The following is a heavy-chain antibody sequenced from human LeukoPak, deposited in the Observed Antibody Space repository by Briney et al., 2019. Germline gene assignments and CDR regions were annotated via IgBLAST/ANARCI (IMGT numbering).Heavy chain of an antibody. CDR2: ISSSGKTI. CDR1: GFIFNIYE. D-gene: IGHD1-26*01. J-gene: IGHJ4*02. V-gene: IGHV3-48*03. CDR3: ARDGSGTYSTFAY. Sequence: GGSLRLSCTASGFIFNIYEMNWVRQAPGKGLEWISYISSSGKTIFYADAVKGRFSISRDNGKNSLFLQMKSLRVDDTAVYYCARDGSGTYSTFAYWGQGTLVTVAS.